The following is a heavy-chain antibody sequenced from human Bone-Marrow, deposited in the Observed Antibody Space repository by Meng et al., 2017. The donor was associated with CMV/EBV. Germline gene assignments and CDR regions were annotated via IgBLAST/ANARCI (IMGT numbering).Heavy chain of an antibody. Sequence: GGSLRLSCEGSGFTFSRYWMHWVRQAPGKGLVWVSRVSSDGSSTTYADSVKGQSTISRDNTKNTVYLQLNSLRAEDTAVYYCARDRLSPRYDYTSASSEAIHGVDVWGQGTTVTVSS. CDR2: VSSDGSST. V-gene: IGHV3-74*01. CDR3: ARDRLSPRYDYTSASSEAIHGVDV. J-gene: IGHJ6*02. CDR1: GFTFSRYW. D-gene: IGHD3-3*01.